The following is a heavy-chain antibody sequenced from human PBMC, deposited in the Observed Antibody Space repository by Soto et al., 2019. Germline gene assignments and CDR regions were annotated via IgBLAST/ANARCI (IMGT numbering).Heavy chain of an antibody. Sequence: ASVKVSCKASGYSFTSYAIHWVRQAPGQRLGWMGWINSGNGNTKFSQKFQGRVTIIRDTSASTAYMELSSLRSEDTAVYYCARGRSSSWYPFWFDPWGQGTLVTVSS. CDR1: GYSFTSYA. CDR3: ARGRSSSWYPFWFDP. CDR2: INSGNGNT. D-gene: IGHD6-13*01. V-gene: IGHV1-3*01. J-gene: IGHJ5*02.